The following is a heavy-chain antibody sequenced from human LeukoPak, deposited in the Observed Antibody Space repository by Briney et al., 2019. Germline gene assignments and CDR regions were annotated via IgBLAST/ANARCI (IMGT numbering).Heavy chain of an antibody. V-gene: IGHV3-48*03. Sequence: GGSLRLSRAASGFTFSSYEMNWVRQAPGKGLEWVSYISSSGSTIYYADSVKGRFTISRDNAKNSLYLQMNSLRAEDTAVYYCARDGKYFFDYWGQGTLVTASS. CDR1: GFTFSSYE. J-gene: IGHJ4*02. CDR3: ARDGKYFFDY. CDR2: ISSSGSTI.